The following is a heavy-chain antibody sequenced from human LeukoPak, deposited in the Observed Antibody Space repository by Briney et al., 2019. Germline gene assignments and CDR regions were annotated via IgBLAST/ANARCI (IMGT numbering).Heavy chain of an antibody. J-gene: IGHJ4*02. D-gene: IGHD2-2*01. Sequence: PSETLSLTCTVSGGSISSSSYYWGWIRQPPGKGLEWIGSIYYSGSTYYNPSLKSRVTISVDTSKNQFSLKLSSVTAADTAVYYCARDQGAVPAASAFDYWGQGTLVTVSS. CDR3: ARDQGAVPAASAFDY. V-gene: IGHV4-39*07. CDR2: IYYSGST. CDR1: GGSISSSSYY.